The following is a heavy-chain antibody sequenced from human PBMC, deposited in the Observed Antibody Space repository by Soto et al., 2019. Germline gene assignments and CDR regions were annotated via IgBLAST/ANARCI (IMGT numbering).Heavy chain of an antibody. Sequence: EVQLVQSGAEVKKPGESLKISCKGSGYSFTSYWIGWVRQMPGKGLEWMGIIYPGDSDTTYSPSFQGLVTISVDKSINTAYLQWSSLRASDTAMFFCARRDQPYDYEGVADAFDIWGQGTMVTVSS. CDR1: GYSFTSYW. CDR2: IYPGDSDT. D-gene: IGHD4-17*01. V-gene: IGHV5-51*01. CDR3: ARRDQPYDYEGVADAFDI. J-gene: IGHJ3*02.